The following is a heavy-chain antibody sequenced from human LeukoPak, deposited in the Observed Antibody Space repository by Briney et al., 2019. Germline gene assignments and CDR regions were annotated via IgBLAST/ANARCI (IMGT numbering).Heavy chain of an antibody. J-gene: IGHJ4*02. CDR1: GGTFRSYA. V-gene: IGHV1-69*05. CDR2: IIPIFGTA. D-gene: IGHD1-26*01. CDR3: ARDLGVVGATRGFDY. Sequence: SVKVFCNASGGTFRSYAISWVRQAPGQGLEWMGGIIPIFGTANYAQKFQGRVTITTDESTSTAYMELSSLRSEDTAVYYCARDLGVVGATRGFDYGGQGTLVTVP.